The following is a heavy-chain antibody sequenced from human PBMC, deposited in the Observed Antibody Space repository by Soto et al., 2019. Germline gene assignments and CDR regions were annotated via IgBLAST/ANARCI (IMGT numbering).Heavy chain of an antibody. CDR3: ARWGSGSYYRSFFDY. Sequence: SETLSLTCAVSGGSVISGGYSFICIRQPPGKGLEWIGYIYHSGSTYYNPSLKSRVTISVDRSKNQFSLKLSSVTAADTAVYYCARWGSGSYYRSFFDYWGQGTLVTVSS. J-gene: IGHJ4*02. D-gene: IGHD1-26*01. CDR2: IYHSGST. CDR1: GGSVISGGYS. V-gene: IGHV4-30-2*01.